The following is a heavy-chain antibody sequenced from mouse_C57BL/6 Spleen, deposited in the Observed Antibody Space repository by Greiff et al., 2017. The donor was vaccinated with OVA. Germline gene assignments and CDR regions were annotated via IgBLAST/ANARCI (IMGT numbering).Heavy chain of an antibody. J-gene: IGHJ2*01. Sequence: VKLQQPGAELVKPGASVKLSCKASGYTFTSYWMQWVKQRPGQGLEWIGEIDPSDSYTNYNQKFKGKATLTVDTSSSTAYMQLSSLTSEDSAVYYCARHYDGPFDYWGQGTTLTVSS. D-gene: IGHD1-2*01. CDR3: ARHYDGPFDY. CDR1: GYTFTSYW. CDR2: IDPSDSYT. V-gene: IGHV1-50*01.